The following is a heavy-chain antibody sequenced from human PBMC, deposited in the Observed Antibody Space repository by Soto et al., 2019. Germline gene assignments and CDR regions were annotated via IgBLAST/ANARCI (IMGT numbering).Heavy chain of an antibody. Sequence: QLQLQESGSGMVKPSQTLSLTCAVSGGSISSVGYYWSWIRLPQGTGLEWIWYIYHSVSTYYNPYHWSLVTISVDRSKYQFSLKLSSVSAAYTAVYYCACRDYYHNSGMDVWGQGTTVTVSS. CDR3: ACRDYYHNSGMDV. V-gene: IGHV4-30-2*01. CDR2: IYHSVST. J-gene: IGHJ6*02. D-gene: IGHD3-22*01. CDR1: GGSISSVGYY.